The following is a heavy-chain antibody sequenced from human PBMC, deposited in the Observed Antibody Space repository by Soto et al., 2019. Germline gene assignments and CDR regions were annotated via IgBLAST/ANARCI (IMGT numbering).Heavy chain of an antibody. CDR3: ARDATVTTLRGPLFDY. V-gene: IGHV1-69*06. D-gene: IGHD4-4*01. Sequence: QVQLVQSGAEVKKPGSSVKVSCKASGGTFSSYAISWVRQAPGQGLEWMGGIIPIFGTANYAQKFQGRVTITADKSTSTAYMELSSVRSEDTAVYYCARDATVTTLRGPLFDYWGQGTLVTVSS. CDR1: GGTFSSYA. CDR2: IIPIFGTA. J-gene: IGHJ4*02.